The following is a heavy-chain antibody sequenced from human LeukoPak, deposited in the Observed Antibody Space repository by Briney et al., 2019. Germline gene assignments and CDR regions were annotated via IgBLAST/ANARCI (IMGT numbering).Heavy chain of an antibody. CDR3: AREYIVVVPAAIRWFDP. V-gene: IGHV1-46*01. CDR2: INPSGGST. J-gene: IGHJ5*02. Sequence: ASVKVSCKPPGYTFTSYYMHWVRQAPGQGLEWMGIINPSGGSTSYAQKFQGRVTMTRDTSTSTVYMELSSLRSEDTAVYYCAREYIVVVPAAIRWFDPWGQGTLVTVSS. D-gene: IGHD2-2*01. CDR1: GYTFTSYY.